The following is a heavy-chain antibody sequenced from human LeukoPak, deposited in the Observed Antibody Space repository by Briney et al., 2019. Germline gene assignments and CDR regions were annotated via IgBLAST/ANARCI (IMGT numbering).Heavy chain of an antibody. J-gene: IGHJ4*02. Sequence: GASVTVSFKASGYTFTNFGISWVRQAPGQGLEWMGWISAYNGNTNYAQRLQGRVTMTTDTSTSTAYMELRSLRSDDTAVYYCARDRDYGDYNTQDLFVYWGQGTLVTVSS. CDR3: ARDRDYGDYNTQDLFVY. D-gene: IGHD4-17*01. V-gene: IGHV1-18*01. CDR1: GYTFTNFG. CDR2: ISAYNGNT.